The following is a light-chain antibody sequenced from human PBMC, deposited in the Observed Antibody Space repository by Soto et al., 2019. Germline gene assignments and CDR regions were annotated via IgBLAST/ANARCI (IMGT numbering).Light chain of an antibody. CDR3: QQRHMWPIT. J-gene: IGKJ5*01. V-gene: IGKV3-11*02. CDR1: HYVSTN. CDR2: GAS. Sequence: TQSPVTLSVSPGENVTLSCRTSHYVSTNFAWFQHKHGQSPRLLIYGASRRATGTPDRFRGSVSGRDFTLTISSLEPEDSAVYYCQQRHMWPITFGQGTRLEMK.